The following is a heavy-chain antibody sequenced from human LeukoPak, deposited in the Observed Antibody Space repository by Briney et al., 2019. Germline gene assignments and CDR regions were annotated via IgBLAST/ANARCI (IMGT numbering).Heavy chain of an antibody. Sequence: GGSLRLSCAASGFTFSSYEMNWVRQAPGKGLEWVSYISSSSSIYYGDSVKGRFTMTRDNAKNSLYLQMNSLRAEDTAVYYCAREYSSSSGRCFDSWGQGTLVTVSS. CDR2: ISSSSSI. CDR1: GFTFSSYE. V-gene: IGHV3-48*03. D-gene: IGHD6-6*01. J-gene: IGHJ4*02. CDR3: AREYSSSSGRCFDS.